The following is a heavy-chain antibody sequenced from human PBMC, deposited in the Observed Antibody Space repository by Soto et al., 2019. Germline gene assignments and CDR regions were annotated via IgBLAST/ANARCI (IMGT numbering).Heavy chain of an antibody. J-gene: IGHJ4*02. CDR1: GYAFTTYG. V-gene: IGHV1-18*01. CDR2: ISAHNGNT. Sequence: QVHLVQSGAEVKKPGASVKVSCKGSGYAFTTYGITWVRQAPGQGLEWMGWISAHNGNTNYAQKLQGRVTVTRDTSTSTAYMELRSLRSDDTAVYYCARGRDGDYWGQGVLVTVSS. D-gene: IGHD6-6*01. CDR3: ARGRDGDY.